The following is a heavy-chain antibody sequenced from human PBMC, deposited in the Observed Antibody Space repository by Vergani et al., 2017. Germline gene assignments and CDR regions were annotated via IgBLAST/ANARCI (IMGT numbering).Heavy chain of an antibody. V-gene: IGHV3-30*18. J-gene: IGHJ6*03. CDR3: AKDRAGDGYNYDYYYMDV. CDR1: GFTFSSYG. D-gene: IGHD5-24*01. Sequence: QVQLVESGGGVVQPGRSLRLSCAASGFTFSSYGMHWVRQAPGKGLEWVAVISYDGSNKYYADSVKGRFTISRDNSKNMLYLQMNSLRAEDTAVYYCAKDRAGDGYNYDYYYMDVWGKGTTVTVSS. CDR2: ISYDGSNK.